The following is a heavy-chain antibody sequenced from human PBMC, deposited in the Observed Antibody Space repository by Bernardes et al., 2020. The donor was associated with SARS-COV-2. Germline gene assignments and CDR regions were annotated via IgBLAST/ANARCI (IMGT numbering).Heavy chain of an antibody. V-gene: IGHV1-18*04. D-gene: IGHD3-10*01. CDR2: ISAYNCNT. J-gene: IGHJ4*02. CDR1: GYTFTSYG. CDR3: ARDRASYYYGSGSLDY. Sequence: ASVKVSCKASGYTFTSYGISWVRQAPGQGLEWMGWISAYNCNTNYAQKLQGRVTMTTDTSTSTAYMELRSLRSDDTAVYYCARDRASYYYGSGSLDYWGQGTLVTVSS.